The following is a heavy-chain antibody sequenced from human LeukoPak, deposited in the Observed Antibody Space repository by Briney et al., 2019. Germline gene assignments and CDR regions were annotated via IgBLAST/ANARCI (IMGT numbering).Heavy chain of an antibody. CDR1: GFSFSNAW. CDR2: VADNGDP. D-gene: IGHD2-15*01. J-gene: IGHJ4*02. Sequence: GGSLRLSCAASGFSFSNAWMTWVRQAPGKGLEWVSTVADNGDPYYADSVRGRFTISRENSKSTVSLQLNSLRAEDTAVYYCAKAVCSGAGCDRFDYWGQGILVTVSS. V-gene: IGHV3-23*01. CDR3: AKAVCSGAGCDRFDY.